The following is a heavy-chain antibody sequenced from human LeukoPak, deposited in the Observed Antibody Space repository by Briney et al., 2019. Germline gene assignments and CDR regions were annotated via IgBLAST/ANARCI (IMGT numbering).Heavy chain of an antibody. CDR3: ARELYYDSSGYFN. J-gene: IGHJ4*02. Sequence: SVKVSCKASGGTFSSYAISWVRQAPGQGLEWMGRIIPILGIANYAQKFQGRVTITADKSTSTAYMELSSLRSEDTAVYYCARELYYDSSGYFNWGQGTLVTVSS. CDR1: GGTFSSYA. D-gene: IGHD3-22*01. V-gene: IGHV1-69*04. CDR2: IIPILGIA.